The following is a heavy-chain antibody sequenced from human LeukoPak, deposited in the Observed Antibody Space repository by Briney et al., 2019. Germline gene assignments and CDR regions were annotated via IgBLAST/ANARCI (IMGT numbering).Heavy chain of an antibody. CDR2: ISGGSGST. Sequence: GGSLRLSCAASGFTFSSYAMSWVRQAPGKGLAWVSTISGGSGSTYCADSVKGRFTISKDNSKNTLYLQMNSLRDEDTAVYYCAKHRFESGGYHSTDWGQGTLVTVSS. CDR1: GFTFSSYA. V-gene: IGHV3-23*01. J-gene: IGHJ4*02. D-gene: IGHD3-22*01. CDR3: AKHRFESGGYHSTD.